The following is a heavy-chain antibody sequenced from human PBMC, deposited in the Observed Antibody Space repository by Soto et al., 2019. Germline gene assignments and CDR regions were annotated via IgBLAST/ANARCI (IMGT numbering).Heavy chain of an antibody. CDR1: GYTLTELS. CDR3: ATVYCGGDCYPFEY. Sequence: ASVKFSCKVSGYTLTELSMHWVRQAPGKGLEWMGGFDPEDGETIYAQKFQGRVTMTEDTSTDTAYMELSSLRSEDTAVYYCATVYCGGDCYPFEYWGEGTLVTVSS. J-gene: IGHJ4*02. V-gene: IGHV1-24*01. CDR2: FDPEDGET. D-gene: IGHD2-21*02.